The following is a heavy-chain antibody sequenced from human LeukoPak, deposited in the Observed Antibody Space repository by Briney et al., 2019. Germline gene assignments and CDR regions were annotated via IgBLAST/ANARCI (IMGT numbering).Heavy chain of an antibody. D-gene: IGHD5-18*01. J-gene: IGHJ4*02. CDR2: ISWNSGSI. V-gene: IGHV3-9*01. CDR1: GFTFDDYA. CDR3: AAMGSSYGI. Sequence: PGRSLRLSCAASGFTFDDYAMHWVRHAPGKGLEWVSGISWNSGSIGYADSVKGRFTISRDNAKNSLYLQMNSLRAEDTALYYCAAMGSSYGIWGQGTLVTVSS.